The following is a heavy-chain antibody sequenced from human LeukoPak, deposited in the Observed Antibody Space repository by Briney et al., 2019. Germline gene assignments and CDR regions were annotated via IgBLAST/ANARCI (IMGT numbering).Heavy chain of an antibody. CDR2: IWYDGSNK. CDR3: ARDRNWATRNWYFGL. Sequence: GGSLRLSCAASGFTFSSYGMHWVRQAPGKGLEWVGVIWYDGSNKYYGDSVKGRFTISRDNSKNTLSLQMDSLRAEDTAVYYCARDRNWATRNWYFGLWGRGTLVTVSS. D-gene: IGHD1-14*01. J-gene: IGHJ2*01. CDR1: GFTFSSYG. V-gene: IGHV3-33*01.